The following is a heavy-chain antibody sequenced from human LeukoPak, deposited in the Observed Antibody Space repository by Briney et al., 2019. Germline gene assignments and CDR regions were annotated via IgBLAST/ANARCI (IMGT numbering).Heavy chain of an antibody. V-gene: IGHV4-4*07. D-gene: IGHD3-9*01. J-gene: IGHJ6*03. CDR2: IYTSGST. Sequence: SETLSLTCTVSGGSISSYYWSWIRQPAGKGLEWIGRIYTSGSTNYNPSLKSRVTMSVDTSKNQFSLKLSSVTAADTAVHYCARVRPHYDILTGYYLPYHYYMDVWGKGTTVTVSS. CDR1: GGSISSYY. CDR3: ARVRPHYDILTGYYLPYHYYMDV.